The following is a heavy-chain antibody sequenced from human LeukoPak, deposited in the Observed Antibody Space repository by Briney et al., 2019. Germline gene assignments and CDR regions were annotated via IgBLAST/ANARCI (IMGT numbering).Heavy chain of an antibody. J-gene: IGHJ6*03. CDR1: GITVSGNY. D-gene: IGHD3-3*01. CDR3: ARAYDFWSGYMDV. Sequence: GGSLRLSCAASGITVSGNYMSWVRQAPGKGLEWVSVIYSGGRTYYADSVKGRFTISRDNSKNTLYLQMNSLRAEDTAVYYCARAYDFWSGYMDVWGKGTTVTVSS. CDR2: IYSGGRT. V-gene: IGHV3-53*01.